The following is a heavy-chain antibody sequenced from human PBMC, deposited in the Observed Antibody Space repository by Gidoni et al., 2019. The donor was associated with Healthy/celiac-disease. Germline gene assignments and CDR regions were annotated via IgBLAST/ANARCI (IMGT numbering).Heavy chain of an antibody. Sequence: QVQLQESGPGLVKPSQTLSLTCTVSGGSISRGGSYWSWIRQHPGKGLEWIGYIYYSGSTYYNPSLKSRVTISVDTSKNQFSLKLSSVTAADTAVYYCAREFGGDDSSGYLDAFDIWGQGTMVTVSS. CDR2: IYYSGST. CDR1: GGSISRGGSY. CDR3: AREFGGDDSSGYLDAFDI. J-gene: IGHJ3*02. V-gene: IGHV4-31*03. D-gene: IGHD3-22*01.